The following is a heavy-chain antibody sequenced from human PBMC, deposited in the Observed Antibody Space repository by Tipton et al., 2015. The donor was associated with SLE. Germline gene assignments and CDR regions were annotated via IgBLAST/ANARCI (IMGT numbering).Heavy chain of an antibody. D-gene: IGHD6-19*01. J-gene: IGHJ6*02. CDR3: ARSGIAVAGTYGMDV. CDR2: ISAYNGNT. Sequence: QSGPEVKKPGASVKVSCKASGYTFTSYGISWVRQAPGQGLEWMGWISAYNGNTNYAQKLQGRVTMTTDTSTSTVYMELSSLRSEDTAVYYCARSGIAVAGTYGMDVWGQGTTVAVSS. CDR1: GYTFTSYG. V-gene: IGHV1-18*01.